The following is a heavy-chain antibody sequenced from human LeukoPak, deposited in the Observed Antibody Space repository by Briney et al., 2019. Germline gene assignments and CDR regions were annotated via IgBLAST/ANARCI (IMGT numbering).Heavy chain of an antibody. CDR2: IYHSGST. J-gene: IGHJ4*02. D-gene: IGHD3-10*01. CDR3: ARERWFGVSAVCYFDY. Sequence: SGTLSLTCAVSGGSISSSNWWSWVRQPPGKGLEWIGEIYHSGSTNYNPSLKSRVTISVDKSKNQFSLKLSSVTAADTAVYYCARERWFGVSAVCYFDYWGQGTLVTVSS. CDR1: GGSISSSNW. V-gene: IGHV4-4*02.